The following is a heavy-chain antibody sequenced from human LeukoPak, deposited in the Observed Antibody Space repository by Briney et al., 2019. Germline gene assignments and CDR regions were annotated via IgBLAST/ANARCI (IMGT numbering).Heavy chain of an antibody. D-gene: IGHD4-17*01. CDR2: INHSGST. CDR1: GGSFSGYY. J-gene: IGHJ6*03. V-gene: IGHV4-34*01. Sequence: SETLSLTCTVSGGSFSGYYWSWIRQPPGKGLEWIGEINHSGSTNYNPSLKSRVTISVDTSKNQFSLKLSSVTAADTAVYYCARETPFTVTTNYYYYYYMDVWGKGTTVTVSS. CDR3: ARETPFTVTTNYYYYYYMDV.